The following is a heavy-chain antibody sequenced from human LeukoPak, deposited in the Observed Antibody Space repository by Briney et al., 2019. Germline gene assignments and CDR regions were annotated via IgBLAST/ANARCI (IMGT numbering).Heavy chain of an antibody. D-gene: IGHD4-11*01. J-gene: IGHJ6*03. CDR2: IIPIFGTA. CDR3: ARGGGVTTLGTLYYYYYMDV. V-gene: IGHV1-69*13. Sequence: ASVKVSCKASGGTLSSYAISWVRQAPGQGLEWMGGIIPIFGTANYAQKFQGRVTITADESTSTAYMELSSLRSEDTAVYYCARGGGVTTLGTLYYYYYMDVWGKGTTVTVSS. CDR1: GGTLSSYA.